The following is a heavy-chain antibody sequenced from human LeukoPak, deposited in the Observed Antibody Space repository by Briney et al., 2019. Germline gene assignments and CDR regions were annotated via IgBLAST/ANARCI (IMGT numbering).Heavy chain of an antibody. CDR3: ATSIVGLTYDEHFQH. V-gene: IGHV3-53*01. J-gene: IGHJ1*01. Sequence: GSLRLSCAASGFAVSSNHMNWVRQAPGKGLEWVSVIFNGGSTYYADSVKGRFTISRDNLKNTLYLQMNSLRAEDTAVYYCATSIVGLTYDEHFQHWGQGTLVTVSS. CDR1: GFAVSSNH. D-gene: IGHD1-26*01. CDR2: IFNGGST.